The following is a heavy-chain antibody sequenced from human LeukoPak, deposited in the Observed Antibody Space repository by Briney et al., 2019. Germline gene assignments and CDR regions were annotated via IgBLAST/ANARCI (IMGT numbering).Heavy chain of an antibody. D-gene: IGHD1-26*01. J-gene: IGHJ4*02. CDR2: IYYSGST. CDR1: GGSISSSSYY. V-gene: IGHV4-39*01. CDR3: ARRGTPGDFDY. Sequence: KPSETLSLTCTVSGGSISSSSYYWCWIRQPPGKGLEWIGSIYYSGSTYYNPSLKSRVTISVDTSKNQFSLKLSSVTAAETAVYYCARRGTPGDFDYWTQGTLVTVSS.